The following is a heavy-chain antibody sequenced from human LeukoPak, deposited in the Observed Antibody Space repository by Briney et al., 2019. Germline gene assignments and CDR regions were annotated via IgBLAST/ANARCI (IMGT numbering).Heavy chain of an antibody. Sequence: PSETLSLTCTVSGGSISSYYWGWIRQPPGKGLEWIGYIYYSGSTYYNPSLKSRDTISVDTSKNQFSLKLSSVTAADTAVYYCASHPVVPAAIDDGFGWFDPWGQGTLVTVSS. J-gene: IGHJ5*02. CDR3: ASHPVVPAAIDDGFGWFDP. V-gene: IGHV4-59*08. D-gene: IGHD2-2*02. CDR2: IYYSGST. CDR1: GGSISSYY.